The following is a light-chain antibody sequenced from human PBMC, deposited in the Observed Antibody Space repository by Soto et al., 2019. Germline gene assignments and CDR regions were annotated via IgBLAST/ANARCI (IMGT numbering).Light chain of an antibody. CDR3: QQSYSTPYT. Sequence: EIVLTQSPATLSLSPGERVTLSCRASQSVGTYLAWYQQKPGQAPRLLIYDASKRATGIPARFSGSGSGTDFTLTISSLEPEDFATYYCQQSYSTPYTFGQGTKLEIK. CDR2: DAS. CDR1: QSVGTY. V-gene: IGKV3-11*01. J-gene: IGKJ2*01.